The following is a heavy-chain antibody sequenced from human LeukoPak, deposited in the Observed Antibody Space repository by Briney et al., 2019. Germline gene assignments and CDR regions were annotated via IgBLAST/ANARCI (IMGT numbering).Heavy chain of an antibody. CDR3: ARDHPGELP. CDR2: IIPILGIA. D-gene: IGHD1-26*01. CDR1: GGTFSSYA. V-gene: IGHV1-69*04. J-gene: IGHJ5*02. Sequence: SVKVSCKASGGTFSSYAISWVRQAPGQGLEWLGRIIPILGIANYAQKFQGRVTITADKSTSTAYMELSSLRSEDTAVYYCARDHPGELPWGQGTLVTVSS.